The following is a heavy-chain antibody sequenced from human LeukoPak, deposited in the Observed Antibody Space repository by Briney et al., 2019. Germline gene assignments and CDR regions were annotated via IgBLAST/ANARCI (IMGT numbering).Heavy chain of an antibody. CDR3: AANDFWSGSTYYYYGMDV. V-gene: IGHV1-58*02. CDR1: GFTFTSSA. D-gene: IGHD3-3*01. Sequence: ASVKVSCKASGFTFTSSAMQWVRQARGQRLEWIGWIVVGSGNTNYARKFQERVTITRDMSTSTAYMELSSLRSEDTAVYYCAANDFWSGSTYYYYGMDVWGQGTTVTVSS. CDR2: IVVGSGNT. J-gene: IGHJ6*02.